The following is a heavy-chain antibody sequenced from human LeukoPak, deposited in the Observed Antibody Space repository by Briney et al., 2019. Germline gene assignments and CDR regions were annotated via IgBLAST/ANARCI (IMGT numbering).Heavy chain of an antibody. V-gene: IGHV1-2*02. CDR2: INPNSGGT. D-gene: IGHD3-16*01. CDR1: GYTFTGYY. CDR3: ARDDIGSGLLLGEY. Sequence: ASVTVTCKASGYTFTGYYMHWVRQAPGQGLEWMGWINPNSGGTNYAQKFQGRITMTRDTSISTAYMELSRLRSDDTAVYYCARDDIGSGLLLGEYWGQGTLVTVSS. J-gene: IGHJ4*02.